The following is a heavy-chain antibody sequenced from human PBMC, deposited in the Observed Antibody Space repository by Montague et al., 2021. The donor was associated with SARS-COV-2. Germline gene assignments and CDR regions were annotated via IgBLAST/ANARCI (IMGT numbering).Heavy chain of an antibody. J-gene: IGHJ4*02. V-gene: IGHV4-59*01. CDR1: GGSISSYY. CDR3: SGGGVGCLPTRHLDY. CDR2: IYYSGST. Sequence: SETLSLTCTVSGGSISSYYWSWIRQPPGKGLEWIGYIYYSGSTNYNPSLKSRVTISVDTSKNQFSLKLSLVTAAATDVYLCSGGGVGCLPTRHLDYWGQGTLVTVSS. D-gene: IGHD1-26*01.